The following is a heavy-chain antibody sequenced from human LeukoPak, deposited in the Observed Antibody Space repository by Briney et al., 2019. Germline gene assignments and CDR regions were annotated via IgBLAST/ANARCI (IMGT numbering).Heavy chain of an antibody. Sequence: SETLSLTCTVSGASISGSGYYWGWIRQPPGKGLEWIGNIYDSGSTYYNASLQSRVTISIDTSKNQFSLKLSSVTAADTAFYYCARRRAIYYDSSGYQNWFHPWGQGTLVTVSS. V-gene: IGHV4-39*01. CDR1: GASISGSGYY. J-gene: IGHJ5*02. D-gene: IGHD3-22*01. CDR3: ARRRAIYYDSSGYQNWFHP. CDR2: IYDSGST.